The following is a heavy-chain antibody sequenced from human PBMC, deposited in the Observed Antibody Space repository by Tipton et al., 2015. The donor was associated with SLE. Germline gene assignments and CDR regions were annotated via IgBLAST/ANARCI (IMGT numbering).Heavy chain of an antibody. CDR2: IYYSGST. J-gene: IGHJ4*02. D-gene: IGHD1-7*01. CDR3: ARGSPTGTTRLDY. Sequence: TLSLTCTVSGGSISSYYWSWIRQPPGKGLEWIGYIYYSGSTNYNPSLKSRVTISVDTSKDQFSLRRTSVTAAGTAVYYCARGSPTGTTRLDYWGRGTLVTVSS. CDR1: GGSISSYY. V-gene: IGHV4-59*08.